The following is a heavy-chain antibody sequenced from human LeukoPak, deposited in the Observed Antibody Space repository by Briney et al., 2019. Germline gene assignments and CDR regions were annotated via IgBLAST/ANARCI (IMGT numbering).Heavy chain of an antibody. J-gene: IGHJ3*02. CDR1: GYTFTSYD. D-gene: IGHD3-3*01. V-gene: IGHV1-8*03. CDR3: ARGRFNDFWSGLVLFAFDI. Sequence: ASVKVSCKASGYTFTSYDINWVRQATGQGLEWMGWMNPNSGNTGYAQKFQGRVTITRNTSISTAYMELSSLRSEDTAVYYCARGRFNDFWSGLVLFAFDIWGQGTMVTVSS. CDR2: MNPNSGNT.